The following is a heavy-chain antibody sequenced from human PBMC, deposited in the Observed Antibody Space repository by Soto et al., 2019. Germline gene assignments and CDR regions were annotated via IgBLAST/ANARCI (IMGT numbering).Heavy chain of an antibody. J-gene: IGHJ6*03. V-gene: IGHV1-69*02. CDR1: GDTFSRHT. CDR2: IIPILGIA. Sequence: QVQLVQSGAEVKKPGSSVKVSCKASGDTFSRHTISWVRQSPGQGLEWMRRIIPILGIANYAQKVQGRVTITADDSTSTDSMDLSSLRSEDAAVYYCARVAEMGTVTKGYYYYMDVWGKGTTVTVSS. D-gene: IGHD4-17*01. CDR3: ARVAEMGTVTKGYYYYMDV.